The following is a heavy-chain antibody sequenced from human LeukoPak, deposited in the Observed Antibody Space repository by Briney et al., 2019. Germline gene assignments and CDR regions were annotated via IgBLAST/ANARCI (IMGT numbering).Heavy chain of an antibody. Sequence: GGSLRLSCAASGFTFSDYYMSWIRQAPGKGLEWVSYISSSGSTIYYADSVKGRFTISRDNTRNSLYLLMNGLRAEDTAIYYCARDRGSDTSGYEDFDYWGQGTLVTVSS. CDR2: ISSSGSTI. CDR3: ARDRGSDTSGYEDFDY. D-gene: IGHD3-22*01. V-gene: IGHV3-11*04. CDR1: GFTFSDYY. J-gene: IGHJ4*02.